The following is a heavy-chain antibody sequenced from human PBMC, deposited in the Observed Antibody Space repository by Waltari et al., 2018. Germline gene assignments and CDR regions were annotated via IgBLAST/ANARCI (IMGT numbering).Heavy chain of an antibody. J-gene: IGHJ4*02. CDR1: GFTFGTHW. Sequence: EVQLVESGGGLVQPGGSLSLSCAASGFTFGTHWMSWVRQAPGKGLEWVANINEDGSDIYYVDSVKGRFTISRDNAKNSLYLQMNSLRAEDTAVYYCARDMGQYTNYVAYWGQGTLVIVSS. D-gene: IGHD3-10*01. CDR2: INEDGSDI. V-gene: IGHV3-7*03. CDR3: ARDMGQYTNYVAY.